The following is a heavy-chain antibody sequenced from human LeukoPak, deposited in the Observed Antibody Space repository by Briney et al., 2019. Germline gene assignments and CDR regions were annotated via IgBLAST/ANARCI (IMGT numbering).Heavy chain of an antibody. J-gene: IGHJ1*01. CDR2: IKQDGSEK. CDR3: AREVYCSSTSCYTGYFQH. Sequence: GGSLRLSCAASGFTFSSYWMSWVRQAPGKGLEWVANIKQDGSEKYYVDSVKGRFTISRDNAKNSLYLQMNSLRAEDTAVYYCAREVYCSSTSCYTGYFQHWGQGTLVTVCS. V-gene: IGHV3-7*01. D-gene: IGHD2-2*02. CDR1: GFTFSSYW.